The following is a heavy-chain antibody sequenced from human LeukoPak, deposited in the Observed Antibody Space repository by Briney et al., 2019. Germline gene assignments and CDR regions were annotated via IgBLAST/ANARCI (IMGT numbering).Heavy chain of an antibody. CDR2: IYTGDST. CDR3: ARGGSRMDV. V-gene: IGHV3-53*01. J-gene: IGHJ6*02. Sequence: PGGSLRLSCAASGFIVSNHYMSWVRQAPGKGLECFAVIYTGDSTYYVDSVKGRFTISRDNSKNTLDLQMNSLRIEDTAVYYCARGGSRMDVWGQGTTVAVSS. CDR1: GFIVSNHY.